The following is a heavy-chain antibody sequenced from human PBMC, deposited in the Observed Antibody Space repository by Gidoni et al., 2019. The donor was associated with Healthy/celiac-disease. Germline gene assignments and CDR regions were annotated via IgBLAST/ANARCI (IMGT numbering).Heavy chain of an antibody. CDR3: ARGRKGSPRYYYYMDV. Sequence: QVQLVESGGGVVQPGRSLRLSCAASGFTFSSYAMHWVRQAPGKGLEWVAVISYDGSNKYYADSVKGRFTISRDNSKNTLYLQMNSLRAEDTAVYYCARGRKGSPRYYYYMDVWGKGTTVTVSS. J-gene: IGHJ6*03. CDR1: GFTFSSYA. D-gene: IGHD6-6*01. CDR2: ISYDGSNK. V-gene: IGHV3-30-3*01.